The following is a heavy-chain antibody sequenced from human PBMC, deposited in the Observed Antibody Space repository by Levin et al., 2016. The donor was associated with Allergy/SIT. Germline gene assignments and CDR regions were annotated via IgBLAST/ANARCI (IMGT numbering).Heavy chain of an antibody. D-gene: IGHD6-19*01. V-gene: IGHV1-46*01. CDR2: INPSGGST. CDR3: ARAPRIAVAGPHGY. J-gene: IGHJ4*02. Sequence: WVRQAPGQGLEWMGIINPSGGSTSYAQKFQGRVTMTRDTSTSTVYMELSSLRSEDTAVYYCARAPRIAVAGPHGYWGQGTLVTVSS.